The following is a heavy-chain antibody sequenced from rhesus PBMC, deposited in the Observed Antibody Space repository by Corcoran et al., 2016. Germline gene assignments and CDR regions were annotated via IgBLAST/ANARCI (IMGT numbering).Heavy chain of an antibody. CDR1: GFSLTTSGMG. CDR3: ARLIAGRGFDY. CDR2: IYWDDDK. Sequence: QVTLTESGPALVKPTQTLTLTCTFSGFSLTTSGMGVGWSRPPPGKALEWLAHIYWDDDKRYSTALKSRLTISKDTSKNQVVLTMTNMDPMDTATYYCARLIAGRGFDYWGQGVLVTVSS. D-gene: IGHD1-1-1*01. J-gene: IGHJ4*01. V-gene: IGHV2-152*01.